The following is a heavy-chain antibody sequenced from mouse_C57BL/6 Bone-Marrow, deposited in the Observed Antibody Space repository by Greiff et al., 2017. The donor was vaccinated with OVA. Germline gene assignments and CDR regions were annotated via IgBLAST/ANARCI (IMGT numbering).Heavy chain of an antibody. Sequence: DVKLQESGPGLVKPSQSLSLTCSVTGYSITSGYYWNWIRQFPGNKLEWMGYISYDGSNNYNPSLKNRISITRDTSKNQFFLKLNSVTTEDTATYYCARVSCNYLIAYWGQGTLVTVSA. CDR1: GYSITSGYY. CDR2: ISYDGSN. J-gene: IGHJ3*01. CDR3: ARVSCNYLIAY. V-gene: IGHV3-6*01. D-gene: IGHD2-1*01.